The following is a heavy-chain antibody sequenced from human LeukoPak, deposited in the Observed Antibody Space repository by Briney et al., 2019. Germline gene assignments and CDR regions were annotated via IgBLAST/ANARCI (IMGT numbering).Heavy chain of an antibody. CDR2: IIPILGIA. CDR1: GGTFSSYA. D-gene: IGHD6-19*01. V-gene: IGHV1-69*04. J-gene: IGHJ4*02. CDR3: ARAYSSGHSTYFDY. Sequence: GASVKVSCKASGGTFSSYAISWVRQAPGQRLEWMGRIIPILGIANYAQKFQGRVTITADKSTSTAYMELSSLRSEDTAVYYCARAYSSGHSTYFDYWGQGTLVTVSS.